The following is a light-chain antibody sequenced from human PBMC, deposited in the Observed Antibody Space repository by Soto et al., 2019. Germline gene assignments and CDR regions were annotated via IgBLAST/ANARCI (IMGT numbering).Light chain of an antibody. V-gene: IGKV4-1*01. CDR2: WAS. CDR1: QSVLYSSNNKNY. J-gene: IGKJ1*01. Sequence: DIVMTQSPDSLAVSLGERATINCKSSQSVLYSSNNKNYLAWYQQKPGQPPQLLIYWASTRESGVPDRFSGGGSGTDFTLTISSLQAEDVAFYYCQQYYSTPWTFGQGTKVEIK. CDR3: QQYYSTPWT.